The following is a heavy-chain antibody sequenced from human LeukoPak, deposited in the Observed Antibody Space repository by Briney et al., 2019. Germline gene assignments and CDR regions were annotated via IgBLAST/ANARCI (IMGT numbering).Heavy chain of an antibody. Sequence: GGSLRLSCAASGFSFSIYGMSWVRQTPEKGLEWVSGISGSGGNTYYTDPVKGRFTISRDNTKNTLYLQMNSLRAEDTAVYYCARDRHKYNYDSGGYPPYWGQGTLVTVSS. CDR1: GFSFSIYG. CDR3: ARDRHKYNYDSGGYPPY. D-gene: IGHD3-22*01. J-gene: IGHJ4*02. V-gene: IGHV3-23*01. CDR2: ISGSGGNT.